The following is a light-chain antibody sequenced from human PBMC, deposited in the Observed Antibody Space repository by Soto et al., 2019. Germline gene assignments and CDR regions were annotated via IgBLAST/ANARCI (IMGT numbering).Light chain of an antibody. CDR3: QQYNKWWT. Sequence: DIVMTQSTAPLSVSPGERATLSCRASQSVSSNLAWYQQKPGQAPRLLIYGASTRATGIPARFSGSGSGTEFTLTISGLQSEDFAIYYCQQYNKWWTSCQGTKVE. V-gene: IGKV3-15*01. CDR1: QSVSSN. CDR2: GAS. J-gene: IGKJ1*01.